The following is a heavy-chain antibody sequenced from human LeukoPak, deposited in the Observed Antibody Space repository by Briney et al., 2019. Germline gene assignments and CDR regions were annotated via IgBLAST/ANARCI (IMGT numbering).Heavy chain of an antibody. CDR1: GYSFTGYW. CDR2: IYPGDSDT. Sequence: GESLKISCKGSGYSFTGYWIAWVRQMPGKGLEWMGIIYPGDSDTRYSPSFQGQVTISADKSISTAYLQWSSLKASDTAMYYCARYSAYYNFWSGYLGYWGQGTLVTVSS. CDR3: ARYSAYYNFWSGYLGY. V-gene: IGHV5-51*01. D-gene: IGHD3-3*01. J-gene: IGHJ4*02.